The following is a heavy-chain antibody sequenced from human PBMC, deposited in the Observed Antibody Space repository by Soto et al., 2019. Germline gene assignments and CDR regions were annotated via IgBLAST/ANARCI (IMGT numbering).Heavy chain of an antibody. V-gene: IGHV3-7*05. CDR2: IKQDGSEK. CDR3: ARARTDDYYDSSGYRTEFSDY. D-gene: IGHD3-22*01. CDR1: GFTFSSYW. Sequence: GGSLRLSCAASGFTFSSYWMSWVRQAPGKGLEWVANIKQDGSEKYYVDSVKGRLTISRDNAKNSLYRQMNSLRAEDTAVYYCARARTDDYYDSSGYRTEFSDYWGQGTLVTVSS. J-gene: IGHJ4*02.